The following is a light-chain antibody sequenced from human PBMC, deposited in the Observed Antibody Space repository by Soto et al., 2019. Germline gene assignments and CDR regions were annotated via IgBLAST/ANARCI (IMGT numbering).Light chain of an antibody. V-gene: IGLV2-14*01. J-gene: IGLJ1*01. Sequence: QSALTQPASVSGSPGQSITISCTGTSSDVGGYNYVSWYQQHPGKAPKLMIYEVSNRPSGVSNRFSGSKSGNTASPTISGLQAEDEADYYCSSYTSSIFYVFGTGTKVTVL. CDR3: SSYTSSIFYV. CDR1: SSDVGGYNY. CDR2: EVS.